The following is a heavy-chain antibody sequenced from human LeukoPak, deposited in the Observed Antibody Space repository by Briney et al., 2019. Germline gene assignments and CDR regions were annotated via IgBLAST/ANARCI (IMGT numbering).Heavy chain of an antibody. Sequence: GGALRLSCAGSGFAFESFTMTWVRQAPGKGLEWVSLISDTGRDINYADSVRGRFTISRDNTKNSLFLQMDSLRVEDTAIYYCAKGLFSAYDKYLDSWGQGTLVTVSS. V-gene: IGHV3-21*04. J-gene: IGHJ4*02. CDR2: ISDTGRDI. CDR3: AKGLFSAYDKYLDS. CDR1: GFAFESFT. D-gene: IGHD5-12*01.